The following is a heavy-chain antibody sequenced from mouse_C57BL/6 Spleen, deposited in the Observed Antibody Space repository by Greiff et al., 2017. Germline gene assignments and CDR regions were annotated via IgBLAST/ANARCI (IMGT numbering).Heavy chain of an antibody. J-gene: IGHJ1*03. CDR1: GFTFSNYW. CDR3: TAGSSYDWYFDV. D-gene: IGHD1-1*01. Sequence: EVQGVESGGGLVQPGGSMKLSCVASGFTFSNYWMNWVRQSPEKGLEWVAQIRLKSDNYATHYAESVKGRFTISRDDSKSSVYLQMNNLRAEDTGIYYCTAGSSYDWYFDVWGTGTTVTVAS. CDR2: IRLKSDNYAT. V-gene: IGHV6-3*01.